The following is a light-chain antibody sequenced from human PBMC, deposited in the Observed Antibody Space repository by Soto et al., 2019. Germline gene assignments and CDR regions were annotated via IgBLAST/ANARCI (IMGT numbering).Light chain of an antibody. J-gene: IGLJ2*01. CDR3: TSYAGSNNPVV. Sequence: QSALTQPPSASGSPGQSVTISCTGTSSDVGDYNFVSLYQQHPGKAPKLMIYEVSKRPSGVPDRFSGSKSGNTASLTVSGLQAEDEADYYCTSYAGSNNPVVFGGGTKVTVL. CDR2: EVS. CDR1: SSDVGDYNF. V-gene: IGLV2-8*01.